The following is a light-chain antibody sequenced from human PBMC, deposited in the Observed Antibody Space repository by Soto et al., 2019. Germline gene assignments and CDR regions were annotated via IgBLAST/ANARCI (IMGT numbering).Light chain of an antibody. Sequence: DIQMTQSPSSLSASVGDRVTITCRASQTISSRLAWYQQKPGQAPKLLIYKATNLQTGVASRFSGSGSGTEFSLTISSLQPDDFAVYYCHQYNNWPPFFGGGTKVEIK. J-gene: IGKJ4*01. CDR2: KAT. CDR3: HQYNNWPPF. V-gene: IGKV1-5*03. CDR1: QTISSR.